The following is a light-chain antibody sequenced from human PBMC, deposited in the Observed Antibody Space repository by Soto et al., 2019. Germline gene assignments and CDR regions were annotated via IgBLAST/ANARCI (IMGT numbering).Light chain of an antibody. CDR3: QRYGSSRT. Sequence: EIVLTQSPGTLSLSPGERATLSCRASQSVSSSYLAWYQQKPGQAPRLLIYGASSRATGIPDRFSGSGSGTDFTLTISGLEPEDFAVYYCQRYGSSRTFGQGTKVDIK. CDR2: GAS. J-gene: IGKJ1*01. V-gene: IGKV3-20*01. CDR1: QSVSSSY.